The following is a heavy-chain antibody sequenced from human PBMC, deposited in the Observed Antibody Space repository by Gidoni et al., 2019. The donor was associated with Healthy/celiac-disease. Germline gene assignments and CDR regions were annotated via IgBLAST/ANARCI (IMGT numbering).Heavy chain of an antibody. CDR1: GFTFSSYA. Sequence: EVQLLESGGGLVQPGGSLKLSCAASGFTFSSYAMSWVRKAPKKGLEWVSVVSVSGGSTYYTDSVKGRFTISRDNSKNTLYLQMNSLRAEDTARYYCAKAAGTGVVTYGMDVWGQGTTVTVSS. J-gene: IGHJ6*02. CDR3: AKAAGTGVVTYGMDV. V-gene: IGHV3-23*01. D-gene: IGHD2-21*02. CDR2: VSVSGGST.